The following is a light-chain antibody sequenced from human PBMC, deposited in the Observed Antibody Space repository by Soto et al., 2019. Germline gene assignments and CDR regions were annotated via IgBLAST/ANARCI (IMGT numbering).Light chain of an antibody. V-gene: IGLV1-40*01. CDR2: TNT. Sequence: QSALTQPPSVSGAPGQRVTVSCTGSSSNIGAGHDVHWYQHLPGTAPKLLIYTNTNRPSGVPGRFSGSKSGTAASLAINGLQAEDEADYYCQSYDTSLSGYVFGTGTKVTVL. CDR1: SSNIGAGHD. CDR3: QSYDTSLSGYV. J-gene: IGLJ1*01.